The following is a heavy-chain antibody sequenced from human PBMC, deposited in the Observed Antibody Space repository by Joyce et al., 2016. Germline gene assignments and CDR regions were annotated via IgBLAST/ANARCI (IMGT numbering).Heavy chain of an antibody. Sequence: GVHWVRQAPGKGLEWVAVISYDGIYKYYADSVKGRFTISRDNSKNTVFLEMNSLRTEDTAVYYCAKILTATYSSGWFPDYWGQGTLVTVSS. J-gene: IGHJ4*02. D-gene: IGHD6-25*01. CDR1: G. CDR3: AKILTATYSSGWFPDY. CDR2: ISYDGIYK. V-gene: IGHV3-30*18.